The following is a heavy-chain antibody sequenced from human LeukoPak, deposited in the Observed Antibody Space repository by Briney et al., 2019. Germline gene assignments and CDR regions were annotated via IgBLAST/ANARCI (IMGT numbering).Heavy chain of an antibody. V-gene: IGHV4-39*01. J-gene: IGHJ3*01. CDR1: GGSIRSSRYY. CDR3: GNFDF. CDR2: IYSNGGT. Sequence: SETLSLTCTVSGGSIRSSRYYWGWIRQPPGKGLEWIGSIYSNGGTYYNPSLRSRVTMSVDTSKNQFSLKLTSVTAAETAVYYCGNFDFWGQGTMVNVSS.